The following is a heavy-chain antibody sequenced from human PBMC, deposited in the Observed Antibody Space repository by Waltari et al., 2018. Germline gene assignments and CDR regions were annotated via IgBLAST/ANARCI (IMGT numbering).Heavy chain of an antibody. V-gene: IGHV3-21*01. J-gene: IGHJ2*01. CDR3: ARGGVTGYWFFEL. D-gene: IGHD2-21*02. Sequence: DVQLVESGGGLVKAGGSLRLSCAASGFVFSSYDMNWVRQAPGRRLEWVASISSTSTYIYNADSLKGRFTVARDNAKDSVSLQMDSLRAEDAAVYYCARGGVTGYWFFELWGRGTLVTVSS. CDR1: GFVFSSYD. CDR2: ISSTSTYI.